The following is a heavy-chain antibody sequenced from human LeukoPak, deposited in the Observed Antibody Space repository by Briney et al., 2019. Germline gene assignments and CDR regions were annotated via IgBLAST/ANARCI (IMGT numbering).Heavy chain of an antibody. D-gene: IGHD2-8*01. V-gene: IGHV3-30*02. CDR3: AKDHCTNGVCYTDY. Sequence: PGGPLRLSCAASGFTFSSYGRHWVRQAPGKGLEGGAFIRYDGSNKYYADSMKGRFTISRDNSKNTLSLQMNSLRGEDTAIYYCAKDHCTNGVCYTDYWGQGTLVTVSS. J-gene: IGHJ4*02. CDR2: IRYDGSNK. CDR1: GFTFSSYG.